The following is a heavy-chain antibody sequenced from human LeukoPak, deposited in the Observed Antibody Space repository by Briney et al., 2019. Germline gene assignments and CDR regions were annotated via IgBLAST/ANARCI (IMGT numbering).Heavy chain of an antibody. J-gene: IGHJ4*02. CDR2: IDRDGSRI. CDR3: VRGNDYGGPHY. D-gene: IGHD4-23*01. Sequence: GGSLRLSCAASGFTVSSNYMSWVRQAPGKGLVWVSRIDRDGSRINYADSVKGRFSISRDNGKNTLFLQMNSLRAEDAAVYYCVRGNDYGGPHYWGQGTLVTVSS. CDR1: GFTVSSNY. V-gene: IGHV3-74*01.